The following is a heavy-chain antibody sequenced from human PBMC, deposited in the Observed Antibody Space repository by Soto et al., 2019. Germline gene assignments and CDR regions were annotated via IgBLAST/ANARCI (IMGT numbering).Heavy chain of an antibody. V-gene: IGHV3-73*01. CDR2: VKHKADGHAT. J-gene: IGHJ6*02. CDR1: GFNFRDSG. CDR3: TRRGNGGMDV. Sequence: EVQLVEAGGGLVQPGGSLKLSCAASGFNFRDSGMHWVRQASGKGLEWVGRVKHKADGHATAYAASVKGRFTISRDDSTNTAYLQMNSLKTEDTAVYYCTRRGNGGMDVGGQGATVTVSS. D-gene: IGHD2-8*01.